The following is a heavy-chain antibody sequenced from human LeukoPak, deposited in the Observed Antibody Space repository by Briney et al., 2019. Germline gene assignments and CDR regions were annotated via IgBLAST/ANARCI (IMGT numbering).Heavy chain of an antibody. CDR2: INTNTGNP. Sequence: ASVKVSCKASGYIFDIYALIWVRQAPGQGLELMGWINTNTGNPTYAPGFTGRFVFSLDTSVSTAYLQISGLKAEDTAVYYCARDQTSYYYGSGTPRGWFDPWGQGTLVTVSS. CDR3: ARDQTSYYYGSGTPRGWFDP. J-gene: IGHJ5*02. V-gene: IGHV7-4-1*02. D-gene: IGHD3-10*01. CDR1: GYIFDIYA.